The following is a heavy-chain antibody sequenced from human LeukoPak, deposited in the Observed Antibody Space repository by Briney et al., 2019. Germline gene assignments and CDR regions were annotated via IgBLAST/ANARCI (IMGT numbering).Heavy chain of an antibody. D-gene: IGHD3-9*01. CDR1: GFTFSGSA. Sequence: GGSLRLSCAASGFTFSGSAMSWVRQAPGKGLEWVSSISSSSSYIYYADSVKGRFTISRDNAKNSLYLQMNSLRAEDTAVYYCARDWGILTGYSDVTRGNWGQGTLVTVSS. CDR3: ARDWGILTGYSDVTRGN. CDR2: ISSSSSYI. J-gene: IGHJ4*02. V-gene: IGHV3-21*01.